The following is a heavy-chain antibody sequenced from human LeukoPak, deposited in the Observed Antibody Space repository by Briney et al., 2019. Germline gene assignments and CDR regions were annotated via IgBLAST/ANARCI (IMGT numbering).Heavy chain of an antibody. V-gene: IGHV1-2*02. Sequence: ASVKVSCKASGYTFTGYRMHWVRQAPGQGLEWMGWINPNSGGTNYAQKFQGRVTMTRDTSISTAYMELNRLRSDDTAVYYCARDRDCGSGIFDYWGQGTLVTVSS. D-gene: IGHD3-10*01. CDR3: ARDRDCGSGIFDY. CDR1: GYTFTGYR. CDR2: INPNSGGT. J-gene: IGHJ4*02.